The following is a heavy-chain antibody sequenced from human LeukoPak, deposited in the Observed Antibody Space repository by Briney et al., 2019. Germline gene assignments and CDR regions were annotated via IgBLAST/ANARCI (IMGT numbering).Heavy chain of an antibody. V-gene: IGHV3-21*01. CDR3: ARDDKVTTAPLDY. Sequence: GGSLRLSCAASGFTFSSYTMNWVRQAPGKGLEWVSSISSSSTYIYYADSVKGRFTISRDNAKSSLNLQMNSLRAEDTAVYYCARDDKVTTAPLDYWGQGTLVTVSS. D-gene: IGHD4-17*01. J-gene: IGHJ4*02. CDR2: ISSSSTYI. CDR1: GFTFSSYT.